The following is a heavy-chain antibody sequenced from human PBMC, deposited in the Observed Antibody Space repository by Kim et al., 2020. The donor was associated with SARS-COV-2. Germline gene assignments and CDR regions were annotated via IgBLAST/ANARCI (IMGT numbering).Heavy chain of an antibody. CDR1: GFTFDDYA. D-gene: IGHD3-10*01. J-gene: IGHJ4*02. CDR3: AKGGRITMVRGVEGFDY. Sequence: GGSLRLSCAASGFTFDDYAMHWVWQAPGKGLEWVSGISWYSGSIGYADSVKGRFTISRDNAKNSLYLQMNSLRAEDTDLYYCAKGGRITMVRGVEGFDYWGQGTLVTVSS. V-gene: IGHV3-9*01. CDR2: ISWYSGSI.